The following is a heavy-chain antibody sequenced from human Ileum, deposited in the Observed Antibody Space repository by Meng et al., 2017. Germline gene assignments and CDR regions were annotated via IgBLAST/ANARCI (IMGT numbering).Heavy chain of an antibody. Sequence: ASVKVSCKASGYTFSDSYINWVRQAPGQGLEYMGWINSNRGDTNYGRKFRGRVTMTRDTSISTTYMELSGLTSDDTAVYYCAREMYGTRSFDYWGHGTRVTVSS. CDR2: INSNRGDT. J-gene: IGHJ4*01. CDR1: GYTFSDSY. CDR3: AREMYGTRSFDY. D-gene: IGHD2-8*01. V-gene: IGHV1-2*02.